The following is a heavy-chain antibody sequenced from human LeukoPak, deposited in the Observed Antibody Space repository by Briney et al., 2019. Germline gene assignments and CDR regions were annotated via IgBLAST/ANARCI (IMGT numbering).Heavy chain of an antibody. Sequence: QPGGSLRLSCAASGFNFNNFAMSWVRQAPGKGPEWRSAMTGPADTTYYAESVKGRFTISRDYSKRMVYLTMNSLRVEDPAIYYCAKGDEIDHWGQGTLVTVSS. V-gene: IGHV3-23*01. CDR1: GFNFNNFA. CDR3: AKGDEIDH. J-gene: IGHJ4*02. CDR2: MTGPADTT.